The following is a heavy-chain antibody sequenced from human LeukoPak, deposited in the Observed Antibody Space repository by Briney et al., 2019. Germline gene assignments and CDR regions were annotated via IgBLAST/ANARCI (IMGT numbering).Heavy chain of an antibody. Sequence: SQTLSLTCAISGDSVSSNSVTWNWIRQSPSRGLEWLGRTYYRSTWYNDYAVSVRGRITVNPDTSKNQFSLQLNSVTPEDTAVYYCARGEGYYYGSGSYSNFDYWGQGTLVTVSS. CDR1: GDSVSSNSVT. J-gene: IGHJ4*02. V-gene: IGHV6-1*01. D-gene: IGHD3-10*01. CDR3: ARGEGYYYGSGSYSNFDY. CDR2: TYYRSTWYN.